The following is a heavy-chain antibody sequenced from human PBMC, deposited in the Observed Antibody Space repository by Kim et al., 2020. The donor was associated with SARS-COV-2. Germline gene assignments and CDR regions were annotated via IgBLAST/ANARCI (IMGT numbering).Heavy chain of an antibody. CDR1: GFTFSSYA. CDR3: AKDHLSADPSYYYGMDV. J-gene: IGHJ6*02. CDR2: ISGSGGST. V-gene: IGHV3-23*01. Sequence: GGSLRLSCAASGFTFSSYAMSWVRQAPGKGLEWVSAISGSGGSTYYADSVKGRFTISRDNSKNTLYLQMNSLRAEDTAVYYCAKDHLSADPSYYYGMDVWGQGTTVTVSS. D-gene: IGHD6-13*01.